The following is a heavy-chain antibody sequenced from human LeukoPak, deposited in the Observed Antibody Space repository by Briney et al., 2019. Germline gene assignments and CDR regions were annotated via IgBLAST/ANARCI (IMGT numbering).Heavy chain of an antibody. J-gene: IGHJ4*02. CDR3: ARDVNHHFDY. CDR1: GFTFSNYG. CDR2: SNSDGSST. Sequence: GGSLRLSCAASGFTFSNYGMHWVRQAPGKGLVWVALSNSDGSSTSYADSVRGRFTISRDNARDTVSLQLNNLRAEDTAVYYCARDVNHHFDYWGQGTLVTVSS. D-gene: IGHD1-14*01. V-gene: IGHV3-74*01.